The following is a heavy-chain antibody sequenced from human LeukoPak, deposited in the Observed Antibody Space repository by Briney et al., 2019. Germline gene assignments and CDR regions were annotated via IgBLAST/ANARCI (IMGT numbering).Heavy chain of an antibody. D-gene: IGHD5-24*01. V-gene: IGHV1-24*01. CDR2: FDPEDGET. CDR3: ARDRMATTSGRIPFDY. CDR1: GYTLTELS. J-gene: IGHJ4*02. Sequence: ASVKVSCTVSGYTLTELSMHWVRQAPGKGLEWLGGFDPEDGETIYAQKFQGRVTITADKSTSTAYMELSSLRSEDTAVYYCARDRMATTSGRIPFDYWGQGTLVTVSS.